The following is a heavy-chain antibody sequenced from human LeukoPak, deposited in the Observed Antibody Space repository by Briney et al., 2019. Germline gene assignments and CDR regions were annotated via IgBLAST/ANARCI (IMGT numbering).Heavy chain of an antibody. Sequence: SVKVSCKASGFTFTSSAVQWVRQARGQRLEWIGWIVVGSGNTNYAQKFQERVTITRDMSTSTAYMELSSLRAEDTAVYYCAGATAYYYYYYMDVWGKGTTVTVSS. J-gene: IGHJ6*03. CDR1: GFTFTSSA. CDR3: AGATAYYYYYYMDV. V-gene: IGHV1-58*01. CDR2: IVVGSGNT. D-gene: IGHD2-15*01.